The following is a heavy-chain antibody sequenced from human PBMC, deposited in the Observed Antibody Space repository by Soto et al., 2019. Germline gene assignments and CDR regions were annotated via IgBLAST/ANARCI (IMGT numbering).Heavy chain of an antibody. Sequence: PGRSLRLSCAASGFTCKNAWMSWVRQAPGKGLEWVGRIKTKADDGTTDYAAPVKGRFTISRDDSKNTRYLQMNSLKNEDTALYFCTTDGATIFFDPRGQGTLVTVSS. V-gene: IGHV3-15*01. CDR2: IKTKADDGTT. CDR1: GFTCKNAW. D-gene: IGHD3-10*02. CDR3: TTDGATIFFDP. J-gene: IGHJ5*02.